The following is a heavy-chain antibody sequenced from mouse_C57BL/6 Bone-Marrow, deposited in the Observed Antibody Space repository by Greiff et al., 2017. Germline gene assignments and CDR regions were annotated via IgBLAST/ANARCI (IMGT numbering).Heavy chain of an antibody. D-gene: IGHD2-10*01. Sequence: QVQLQQSGAELARPGASVKLSCKASGYTFTSYGISWVKQRTGQGLEWIGEIYPRSGNTYYNEKFKGKATLTADKSSSTAYMELRSLTSEDSAVYFCASPYWWFADWGQGTLVTVSA. V-gene: IGHV1-81*01. CDR1: GYTFTSYG. CDR3: ASPYWWFAD. CDR2: IYPRSGNT. J-gene: IGHJ3*01.